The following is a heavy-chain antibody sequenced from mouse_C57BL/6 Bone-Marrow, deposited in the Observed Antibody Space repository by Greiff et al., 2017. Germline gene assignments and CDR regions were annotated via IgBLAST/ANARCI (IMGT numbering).Heavy chain of an antibody. Sequence: EVKVVESGGDLVKPGGSLKLSCAASGFTFSSYGMSWVRQTPDKRLEWVATISSGGSYTYYPDSVKGRFTITRDNAKNTLYLQMSSPESEDTAMYYCARDPLDGNYDYWGQGTTLTVSS. V-gene: IGHV5-6*01. J-gene: IGHJ2*01. CDR2: ISSGGSYT. CDR1: GFTFSSYG. CDR3: ARDPLDGNYDY. D-gene: IGHD2-1*01.